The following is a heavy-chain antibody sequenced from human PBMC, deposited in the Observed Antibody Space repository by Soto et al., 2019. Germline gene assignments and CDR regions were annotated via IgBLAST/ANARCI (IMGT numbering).Heavy chain of an antibody. D-gene: IGHD2-15*01. Sequence: QVQLVQSGAEVKKPGSSVKVSCKAPGGTFSSYAISWVRQAPGQGLEWMGGIIPIFGTANYAQKFQGRATITGDESTSTGYMELSSLRSEDTAVYYCARSQGGSSSLDIYYYYYYGMDVWGQGTTVTVSS. V-gene: IGHV1-69*01. CDR1: GGTFSSYA. J-gene: IGHJ6*02. CDR3: ARSQGGSSSLDIYYYYYYGMDV. CDR2: IIPIFGTA.